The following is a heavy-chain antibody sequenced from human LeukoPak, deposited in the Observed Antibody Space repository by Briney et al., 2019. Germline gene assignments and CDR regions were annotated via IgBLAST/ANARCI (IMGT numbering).Heavy chain of an antibody. D-gene: IGHD2-15*01. CDR2: INPNNGGT. CDR3: AVHHCPGPTCLGL. Sequence: ASVKVSCKASGYTFTAFYLHWMRQAPGRGLEWMGWINPNNGGTKYAQNFQGRVTMTRDTSITTAYLDLSSLRSDDTAVYYCAVHHCPGPTCLGLWGQGTLVTVSS. J-gene: IGHJ4*02. V-gene: IGHV1-2*02. CDR1: GYTFTAFY.